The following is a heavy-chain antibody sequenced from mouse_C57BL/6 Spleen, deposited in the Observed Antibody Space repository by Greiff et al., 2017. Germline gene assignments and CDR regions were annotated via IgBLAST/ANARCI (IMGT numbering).Heavy chain of an antibody. J-gene: IGHJ2*01. D-gene: IGHD2-1*01. CDR2: IDPANGNT. V-gene: IGHV14-3*01. Sequence: VQLQQSVAELVRPGASVKLSCTASGFNIKNTYMHWVTQRPEQGLEWIGRIDPANGNTKYAPTFQGKATITADTSSTTAYLQLSILTSEDAAIYCCARSIYYGNPFDYGGQGTTLTVSS. CDR1: GFNIKNTY. CDR3: ARSIYYGNPFDY.